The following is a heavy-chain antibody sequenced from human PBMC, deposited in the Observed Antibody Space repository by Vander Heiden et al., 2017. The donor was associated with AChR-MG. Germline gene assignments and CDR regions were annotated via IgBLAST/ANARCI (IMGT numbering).Heavy chain of an antibody. CDR1: GFTFSNYG. V-gene: IGHV3-33*01. CDR2: IWSDESDK. CDR3: ARDSDDSSMALSSDFDF. Sequence: QVQLVESGGGVVQPGRSLRLSCAASGFTFSNYGMHWVRHAPSKGLEWVAFIWSDESDKNSADSVKGRFTISRDNSKNKVYLQMNSLRAEDTAVYYCARDSDDSSMALSSDFDFWGQGTLVTVSS. J-gene: IGHJ4*02. D-gene: IGHD3-16*01.